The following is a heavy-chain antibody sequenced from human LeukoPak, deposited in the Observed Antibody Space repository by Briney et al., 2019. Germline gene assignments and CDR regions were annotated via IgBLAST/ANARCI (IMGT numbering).Heavy chain of an antibody. V-gene: IGHV3-48*01. CDR3: ARDRHKYNYDSGGYPPY. J-gene: IGHJ4*02. CDR2: ISSSSSTI. D-gene: IGHD3-22*01. Sequence: GGSLRLSCAASGFTFSSYSILWVRQVPGKGLEWVSYISSSSSTIYYADSVKGRFTISRDNAKNSLYLQMNTLRAEDTAVYYCARDRHKYNYDSGGYPPYWGQGTLVTVSS. CDR1: GFTFSSYS.